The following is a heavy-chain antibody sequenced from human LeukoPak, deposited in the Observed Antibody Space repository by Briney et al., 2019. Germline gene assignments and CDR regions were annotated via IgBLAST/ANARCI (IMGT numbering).Heavy chain of an antibody. CDR1: GFTFSSYW. CDR2: FSGGRATT. J-gene: IGHJ4*02. CDR3: AKPVIPYDSSGYFHFDY. Sequence: PGGSLRLSCAASGFTFSSYWMSWVRQAPGKGLEWVSSFSGGRATTYYADSVKGRFTISRDNSKSTLYLQMNSLRAEDTAVYYCAKPVIPYDSSGYFHFDYWGQGTLVTVSS. D-gene: IGHD3-22*01. V-gene: IGHV3-23*01.